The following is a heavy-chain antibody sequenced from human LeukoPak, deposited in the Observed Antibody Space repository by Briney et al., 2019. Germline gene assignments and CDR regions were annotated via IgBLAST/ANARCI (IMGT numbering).Heavy chain of an antibody. J-gene: IGHJ4*02. Sequence: ASVKVSCKASGYTFTCYYMHWVRQAPGQGLEWMGWINPNSGGTNYAQKFQGRVTMTRDTSISTAYMELSRLRSDDTAVYYCARPPGGYYYDSSGYRFDYWGQGTLVTVSS. CDR1: GYTFTCYY. CDR2: INPNSGGT. D-gene: IGHD3-22*01. V-gene: IGHV1-2*02. CDR3: ARPPGGYYYDSSGYRFDY.